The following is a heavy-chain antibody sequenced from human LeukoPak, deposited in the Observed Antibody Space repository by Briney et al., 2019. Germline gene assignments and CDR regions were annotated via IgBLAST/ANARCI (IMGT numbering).Heavy chain of an antibody. Sequence: SQTLSLTWAISGDSVSSDSAAWNWVRQSPSRGLEWLGRTYYRSKWYNDYAVSVKSRMTINPDTSKNRFSLQLNSVAPEDTAVYYCTRGRSLVRAFDIWGQGTMVTVSS. D-gene: IGHD2-8*02. V-gene: IGHV6-1*01. CDR2: TYYRSKWYN. J-gene: IGHJ3*02. CDR1: GDSVSSDSAA. CDR3: TRGRSLVRAFDI.